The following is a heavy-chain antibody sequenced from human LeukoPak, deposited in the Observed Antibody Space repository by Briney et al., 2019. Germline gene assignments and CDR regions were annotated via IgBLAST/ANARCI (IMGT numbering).Heavy chain of an antibody. V-gene: IGHV1-2*02. Sequence: ASVKVSCKASGYTFTGYYMHWVRQAPGQGLEWMGWINPNSGGTNYAQKFQGRVTMTRDTSISTAYMELSTLRSDDTPVYYCARAFSYVSIDPWGQGTLVTVSS. CDR3: ARAFSYVSIDP. CDR2: INPNSGGT. CDR1: GYTFTGYY. D-gene: IGHD5-18*01. J-gene: IGHJ5*02.